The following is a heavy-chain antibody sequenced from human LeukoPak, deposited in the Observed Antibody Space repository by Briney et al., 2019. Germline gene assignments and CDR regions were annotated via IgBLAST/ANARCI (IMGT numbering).Heavy chain of an antibody. CDR2: IYYTGTT. CDR3: AREDPQTTVPEGMDV. V-gene: IGHV4-59*01. Sequence: SETLSLTCSVSGGSISAYYWSWIRQLPGKGLEWIGYIYYTGTTNYNPSLRSRVTISVDTSRNQFSLRLSSVTAADTAVYYCAREDPQTTVPEGMDVWGHGTTVIVSS. D-gene: IGHD4-17*01. CDR1: GGSISAYY. J-gene: IGHJ6*02.